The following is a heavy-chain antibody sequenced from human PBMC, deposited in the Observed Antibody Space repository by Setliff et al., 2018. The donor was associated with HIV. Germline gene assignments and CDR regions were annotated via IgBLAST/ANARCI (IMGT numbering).Heavy chain of an antibody. Sequence: ASVKVSCKASGYTFTSYPMHWVRQAPGQGLEWMGVINTSGGSAGYAEKFRGRVTMTRDTSTSTVYIDLRSLRSEDTAVYYCARNQGDSSGWDAGDYWGHGTLVTVSS. V-gene: IGHV1-46*01. D-gene: IGHD6-19*01. CDR1: GYTFTSYP. CDR2: INTSGGSA. J-gene: IGHJ4*01. CDR3: ARNQGDSSGWDAGDY.